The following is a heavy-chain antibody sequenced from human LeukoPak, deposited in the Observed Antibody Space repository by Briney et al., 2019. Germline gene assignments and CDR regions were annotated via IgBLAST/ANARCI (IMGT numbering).Heavy chain of an antibody. CDR3: ARTRRIMITFGGVYYFDY. CDR2: IYYSGST. Sequence: SETLSLTCTVPGGSISSYYGSWIRQPPGKGLEWIGYIYYSGSTNYNPSLKSRVTISVDTSKNQFSLKLSSVTAADKAVYYCARTRRIMITFGGVYYFDYWGQGTLVTVSS. J-gene: IGHJ4*02. CDR1: GGSISSYY. D-gene: IGHD3-16*01. V-gene: IGHV4-59*01.